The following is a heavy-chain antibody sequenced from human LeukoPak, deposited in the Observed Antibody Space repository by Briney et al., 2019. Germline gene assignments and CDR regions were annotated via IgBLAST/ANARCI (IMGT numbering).Heavy chain of an antibody. Sequence: PGGSLRLSCAASGFTLSSYWMHWVRQPPGKGLVGVSRINSDWSSTSYADSVKGRFTISRDNAKNTLYRQMNSLRAEDTAVYYCARGTTYYYDSSGYYVEYFFDYWGQGTLVTVSS. J-gene: IGHJ4*02. CDR1: GFTLSSYW. D-gene: IGHD3-22*01. V-gene: IGHV3-74*01. CDR3: ARGTTYYYDSSGYYVEYFFDY. CDR2: INSDWSST.